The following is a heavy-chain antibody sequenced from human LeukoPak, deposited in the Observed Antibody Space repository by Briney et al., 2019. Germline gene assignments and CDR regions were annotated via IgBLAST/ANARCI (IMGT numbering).Heavy chain of an antibody. CDR1: GGSFSGYY. D-gene: IGHD3-10*01. CDR2: INHSGST. J-gene: IGHJ6*03. CDR3: ARLRGVIISSIYYYYYYMDV. Sequence: SETLSLTCAVYGGSFSGYYWSWIRQPPGKGLEWIGEINHSGSTNYNPSLKSRVTISVDTSKNQFSLKLSSVTAADTAVYYCARLRGVIISSIYYYYYYMDVWGKGTTVTISS. V-gene: IGHV4-34*01.